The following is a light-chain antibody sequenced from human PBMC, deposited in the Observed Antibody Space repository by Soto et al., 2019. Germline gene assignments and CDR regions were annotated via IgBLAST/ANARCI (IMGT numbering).Light chain of an antibody. CDR3: QQRSNWSGT. CDR2: DAS. J-gene: IGKJ1*01. V-gene: IGKV3-11*01. Sequence: EVVMTQSPATLSVSPGERATLSCRASESVSRNLAWYQQKPGQAPRLLIYDASNRATGIPARFSGSGSGTDFTLTISSLEPEDFAVYYCQQRSNWSGTFGQGTKVDIK. CDR1: ESVSRN.